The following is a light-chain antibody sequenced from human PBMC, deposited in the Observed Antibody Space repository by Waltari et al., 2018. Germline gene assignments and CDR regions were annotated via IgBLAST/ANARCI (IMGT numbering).Light chain of an antibody. V-gene: IGLV8-61*01. CDR3: SLYMGSGIWV. Sequence: QTVVTQEPSLSVSPGGTVTLTCTLSSGSLPPTSYAPWYQQTPGQAPRTLVYKGNSRSSGVPDRFSGSILGNKAALTITGAQADDECDYYCSLYMGSGIWVFGGGTKLTVL. J-gene: IGLJ3*02. CDR2: KGN. CDR1: SGSLPPTSY.